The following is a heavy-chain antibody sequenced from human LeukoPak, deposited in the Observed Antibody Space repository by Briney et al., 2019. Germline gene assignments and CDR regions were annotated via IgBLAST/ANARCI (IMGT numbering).Heavy chain of an antibody. D-gene: IGHD3-10*01. CDR1: GGSFSGYY. CDR3: ARGRVHNFDY. V-gene: IGHV4-34*01. J-gene: IGHJ4*02. CDR2: INHSGST. Sequence: PSETLSLTCAVYGGSFSGYYWSWIRQPPGKGLEWIGEINHSGSTNYNPSLKSRDTISVDTSKNQFSLKLSSVTAADTAVYYCARGRVHNFDYWGQGTLVTVSS.